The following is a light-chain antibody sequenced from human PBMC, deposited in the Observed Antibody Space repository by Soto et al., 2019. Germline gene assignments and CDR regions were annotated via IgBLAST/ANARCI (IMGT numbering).Light chain of an antibody. CDR1: SSDVGGYNY. CDR2: DVS. V-gene: IGLV2-14*03. Sequence: QSALTQPASVSGSPGQSITISCTGTSSDVGGYNYVSWYQQHPGKVPRLMIYDVSNRPSGVSNRFSGSKSGNTASLTISGLQAEDEADYYCSSYTSSNTPIIGGGTKLTVL. CDR3: SSYTSSNTPI. J-gene: IGLJ2*01.